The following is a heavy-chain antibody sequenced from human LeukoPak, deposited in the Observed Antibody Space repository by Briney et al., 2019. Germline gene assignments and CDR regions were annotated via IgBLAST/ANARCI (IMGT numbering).Heavy chain of an antibody. V-gene: IGHV1-2*02. D-gene: IGHD4-11*01. CDR1: GYTFTGYY. CDR3: ARGGDYSNNWFDP. J-gene: IGHJ5*02. CDR2: INPNSGGT. Sequence: VSAKVSCKASGYTFTGYYMHWVRQAPGQGLEWMGWINPNSGGTNYAQKFQGRVTMTRDTSISTAYMELSGLRSDDTAVYYCARGGDYSNNWFDPWGQGTLVTVSS.